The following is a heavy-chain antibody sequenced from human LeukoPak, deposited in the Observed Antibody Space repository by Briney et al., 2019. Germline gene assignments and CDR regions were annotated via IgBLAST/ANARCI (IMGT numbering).Heavy chain of an antibody. D-gene: IGHD6-6*01. CDR2: INPNSGGT. J-gene: IGHJ3*02. Sequence: ASVKVSCKASGYTFSGYYMHWVRQAPGQGLEWMGWINPNSGGTNYAQKFQGRVTMTRDTSISTAYMELSRLRSDDTAVYYCAREGVGSSGAFDISGQGTMFTVSS. V-gene: IGHV1-2*02. CDR3: AREGVGSSGAFDI. CDR1: GYTFSGYY.